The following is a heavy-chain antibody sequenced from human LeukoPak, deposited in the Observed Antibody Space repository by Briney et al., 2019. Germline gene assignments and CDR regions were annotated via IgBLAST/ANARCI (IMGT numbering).Heavy chain of an antibody. V-gene: IGHV4-39*07. J-gene: IGHJ6*02. CDR1: GGSINSDYYY. D-gene: IGHD6-13*01. CDR3: ARESAAGMYYYYYGMDV. Sequence: PSETLSLTCTVSGGSINSDYYYWSWIRQPPGKGLEWIGEINHSGSTNYNPSLKSRVTISVDTSKNQFSLKLSSVTAADTAVYYCARESAAGMYYYYYGMDVWGQGTTVTVSS. CDR2: INHSGST.